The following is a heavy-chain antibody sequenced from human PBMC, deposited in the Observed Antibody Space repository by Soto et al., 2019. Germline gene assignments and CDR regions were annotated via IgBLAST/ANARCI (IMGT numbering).Heavy chain of an antibody. Sequence: EVQLLESGGDLVQPGGSLRLSCAASGFTFSNYGMSWVRQAPGKGLEWVSSISGGNTFYAGSVKGRFTISRDNSKNTLYLQMNSLTAEDTAVYYCAKAPSSDCNSGACSLRSWGQGTLVIVSS. J-gene: IGHJ5*02. D-gene: IGHD2-21*01. CDR1: GFTFSNYG. CDR3: AKAPSSDCNSGACSLRS. V-gene: IGHV3-23*01. CDR2: ISGGNT.